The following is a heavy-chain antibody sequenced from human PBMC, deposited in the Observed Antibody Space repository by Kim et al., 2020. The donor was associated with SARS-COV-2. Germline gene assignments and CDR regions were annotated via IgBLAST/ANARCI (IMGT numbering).Heavy chain of an antibody. J-gene: IGHJ4*02. CDR3: ARRNYYDSSGYYKAPFDY. Sequence: KSRVTISVDTSKNQFSLKLSSGTAADTAVYYCARRNYYDSSGYYKAPFDYWGQGTLVTVSS. V-gene: IGHV4-39*01. D-gene: IGHD3-22*01.